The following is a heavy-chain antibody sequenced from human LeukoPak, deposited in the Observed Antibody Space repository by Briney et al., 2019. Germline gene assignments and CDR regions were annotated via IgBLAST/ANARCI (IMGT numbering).Heavy chain of an antibody. Sequence: ASVKVSCKASGYTFTGYYMHWVRQAPGQGLEWMGWINPNSGGTNYAQKFQGRVTMTRDTSISTAYMELSRLRSDDTAVYYCARGGGGYCTNGVCYPLDFDYWGQGTLVTVSS. CDR1: GYTFTGYY. V-gene: IGHV1-2*02. J-gene: IGHJ4*02. D-gene: IGHD2-8*01. CDR3: ARGGGGYCTNGVCYPLDFDY. CDR2: INPNSGGT.